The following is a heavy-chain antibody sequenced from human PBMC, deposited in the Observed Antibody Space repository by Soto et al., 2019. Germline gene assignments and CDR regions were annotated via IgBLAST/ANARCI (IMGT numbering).Heavy chain of an antibody. J-gene: IGHJ4*02. CDR2: INAGNGNT. Sequence: ASVKVSCKASGYTFTSYAMHWVRQAPGQRLEWMGWINAGNGNTKYSQKFQGRVTITRDTSASTAYMELSSLRSEDTAVYYCARTFTVTTALDYWGQGTLVTISS. CDR3: ARTFTVTTALDY. V-gene: IGHV1-3*01. CDR1: GYTFTSYA. D-gene: IGHD4-17*01.